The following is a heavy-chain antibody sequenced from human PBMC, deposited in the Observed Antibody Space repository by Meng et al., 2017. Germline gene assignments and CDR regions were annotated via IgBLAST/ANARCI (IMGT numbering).Heavy chain of an antibody. CDR2: INHSGST. D-gene: IGHD6-6*01. CDR1: GGSFSGYY. CDR3: ARRRGGSSDWFDP. Sequence: QGGGGGGGRSGTLSRACGVYGGSFSGYYGSETRQPPGKGLEWIGEINHSGSTNYNPSLKSRVTISVDTSKNQFSLKLSSVTAADTAVYYCARRRGGSSDWFDPWGQGTLVTVSS. V-gene: IGHV4-34*01. J-gene: IGHJ5*02.